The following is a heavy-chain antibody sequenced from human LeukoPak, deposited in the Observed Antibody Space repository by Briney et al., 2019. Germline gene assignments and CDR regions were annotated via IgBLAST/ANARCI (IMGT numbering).Heavy chain of an antibody. J-gene: IGHJ3*02. V-gene: IGHV3-11*04. CDR3: ARDWRDSSGKFPNDAFDI. CDR2: ISSSGSI. Sequence: SGGSLRLSCAASGFTFSDNYMSWIRQAPGKGLEWVSYISSSGSIYYADSVKGRFTISRDNAKNPLYLQMNSLRAEDTAVYYCARDWRDSSGKFPNDAFDIWGQGTMVTVSS. CDR1: GFTFSDNY. D-gene: IGHD3-22*01.